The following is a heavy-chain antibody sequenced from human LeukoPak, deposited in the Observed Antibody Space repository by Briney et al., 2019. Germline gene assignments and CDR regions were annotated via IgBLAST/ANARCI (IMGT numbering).Heavy chain of an antibody. CDR3: ARVSSGGSGGSCYKPNDY. D-gene: IGHD2-15*01. CDR1: GFTFDDYA. Sequence: GRSLRLSCAAFGFTFDDYAMHWVRQAPGKGLEWVSGISWNSGSIGYADSVKGRFSISRDNAKNSLYLDMNSLRLEDTAVYYCARVSSGGSGGSCYKPNDYWGQGTLVTVSS. CDR2: ISWNSGSI. J-gene: IGHJ4*02. V-gene: IGHV3-9*01.